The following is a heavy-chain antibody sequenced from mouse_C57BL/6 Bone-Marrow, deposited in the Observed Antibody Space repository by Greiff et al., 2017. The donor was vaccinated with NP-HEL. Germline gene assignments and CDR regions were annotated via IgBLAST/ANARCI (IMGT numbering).Heavy chain of an antibody. CDR2: FYPGSGSI. D-gene: IGHD1-1*01. J-gene: IGHJ1*03. V-gene: IGHV1-62-2*01. Sequence: QVQLQQSGAELVKPGASVKLSCKASGYTFTEYTIHWVKQRSGQGLEWIGWFYPGSGSITYNEKFKDKATLTADKSSSTVYMELSRLTSEDSAVYCCARHEDYYGSSYGWYFDVWGTGTTVTVSS. CDR3: ARHEDYYGSSYGWYFDV. CDR1: GYTFTEYT.